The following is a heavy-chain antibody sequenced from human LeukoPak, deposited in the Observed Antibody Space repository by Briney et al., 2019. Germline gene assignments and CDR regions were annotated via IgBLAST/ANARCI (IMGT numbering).Heavy chain of an antibody. Sequence: GGSLRLSCAASGSTVSSNYVSWVRQAPGKGLEWVSSISSSSSYIYYADSVKGRFTISRDNAKNSLYLRMNSLRAEDTAVYYCARDIAAAGFDYWGQGTLVTVSS. CDR1: GSTVSSNY. CDR3: ARDIAAAGFDY. V-gene: IGHV3-21*01. CDR2: ISSSSSYI. J-gene: IGHJ4*02. D-gene: IGHD6-13*01.